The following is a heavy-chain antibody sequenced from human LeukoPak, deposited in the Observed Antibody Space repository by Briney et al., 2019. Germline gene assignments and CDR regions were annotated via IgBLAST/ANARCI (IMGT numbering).Heavy chain of an antibody. CDR1: GGSISSSSYY. CDR2: IHHSGTT. CDR3: ARAFLVGYSPEEYFFDY. D-gene: IGHD2-15*01. J-gene: IGHJ4*02. Sequence: SETLSLTCTVSGGSISSSSYYWSWIRQPPGKGLEWIGEIHHSGTTNYNPSLKSRVTISVDKSKNQFSLKLNSVTAADTAVYYCARAFLVGYSPEEYFFDYWGQGTLVTVSS. V-gene: IGHV4-39*07.